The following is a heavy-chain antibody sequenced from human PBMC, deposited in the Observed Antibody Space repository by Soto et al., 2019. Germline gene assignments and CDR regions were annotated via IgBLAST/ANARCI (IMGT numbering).Heavy chain of an antibody. CDR2: VYHSGST. Sequence: HVQLQESGPGLVKASGTLSLTRDVSGVPISSSNWWSWVRQSPGKGLEWIGEVYHSGSTNYNPSLESRVTISADKSNNQFSLNLSSVTAADTAVYYCARAPLSVYDPWYIDLWGQGTLVTVSS. D-gene: IGHD5-12*01. CDR3: ARAPLSVYDPWYIDL. CDR1: GVPISSSNW. J-gene: IGHJ4*02. V-gene: IGHV4-4*02.